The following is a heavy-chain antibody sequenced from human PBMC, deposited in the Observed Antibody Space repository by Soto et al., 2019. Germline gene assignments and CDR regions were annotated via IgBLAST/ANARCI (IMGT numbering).Heavy chain of an antibody. V-gene: IGHV5-51*01. D-gene: IGHD3-10*01. CDR1: GYSFTSYW. J-gene: IGHJ4*02. Sequence: GESLKISCKGSGYSFTSYWIGWVRQMPGKGLEWMGIIYPGDSDTRYSPSFQGQVTISADKSISTAYLQWSSLKASDTAVYYCARHDQYYGSGSYYIDYWGQGTLVTVSS. CDR2: IYPGDSDT. CDR3: ARHDQYYGSGSYYIDY.